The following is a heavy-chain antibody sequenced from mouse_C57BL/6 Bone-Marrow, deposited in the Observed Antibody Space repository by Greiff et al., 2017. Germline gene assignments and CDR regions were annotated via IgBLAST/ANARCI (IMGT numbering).Heavy chain of an antibody. V-gene: IGHV1-80*01. D-gene: IGHD1-1*01. J-gene: IGHJ2*01. Sequence: QVQLKESGAELVKPGASVKISCKASGYAFSSYWMNWVKQRPGKGLEWIGQIYPGDGDTNYNGKFKGKATLTVYKSSSTAYMQLSSLTSEDSAVYFYARSLRFGYWGQGTALTVSA. CDR1: GYAFSSYW. CDR2: IYPGDGDT. CDR3: ARSLRFGY.